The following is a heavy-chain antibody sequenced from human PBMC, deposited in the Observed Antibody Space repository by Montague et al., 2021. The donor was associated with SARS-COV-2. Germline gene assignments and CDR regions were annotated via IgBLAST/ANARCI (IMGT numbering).Heavy chain of an antibody. Sequence: SETLSLTCSVSGGSISGNYWSWIRQPPGKGLEWIGYIYHSGNTKYNPSLKSRVSISVDTSKNQFSLRLSSVTAADTAVYYCAREYRIELWQTNWYFGLWGRGTLVTVSS. J-gene: IGHJ2*01. CDR3: AREYRIELWQTNWYFGL. D-gene: IGHD3-16*01. V-gene: IGHV4-59*01. CDR1: GGSISGNY. CDR2: IYHSGNT.